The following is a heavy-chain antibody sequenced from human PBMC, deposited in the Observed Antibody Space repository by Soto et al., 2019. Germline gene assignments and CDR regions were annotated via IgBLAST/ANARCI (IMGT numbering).Heavy chain of an antibody. V-gene: IGHV3-33*01. Sequence: GGSLRLSCAASGFTFSSYGMHWVRQAPGKGLEWVAVIWYDGSNKYYADSMKGRFTISRDNSKNTLYLQMNSLRAEDTAVYYCARALKNCYDNSGYLIDYWSQRAVVTVSS. D-gene: IGHD3-22*01. CDR3: ARALKNCYDNSGYLIDY. CDR2: IWYDGSNK. CDR1: GFTFSSYG. J-gene: IGHJ4*02.